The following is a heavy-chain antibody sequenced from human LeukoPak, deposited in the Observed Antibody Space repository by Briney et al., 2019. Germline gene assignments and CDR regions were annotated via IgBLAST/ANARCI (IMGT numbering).Heavy chain of an antibody. V-gene: IGHV1-69*05. D-gene: IGHD1-26*01. Sequence: ASVKVSCKASGGTFSSYAISWVRQAPGQGLEWMGGILPIFGTANYAQKFQGRVTITTDESTSTAYMELSSLRSEDTAVYYCARGVGRGDYYYYYMDVWGKGTTVTVSS. CDR2: ILPIFGTA. CDR1: GGTFSSYA. J-gene: IGHJ6*03. CDR3: ARGVGRGDYYYYYMDV.